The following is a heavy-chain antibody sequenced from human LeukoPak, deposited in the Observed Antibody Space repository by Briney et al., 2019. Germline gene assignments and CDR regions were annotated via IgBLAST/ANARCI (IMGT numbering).Heavy chain of an antibody. CDR1: XXTXXSXG. Sequence: XKASXXTXXSXGISWVRQAPGQGLEWMGWISAYNGNTNYAQKLQGRVTMTTDTSTSTAYMELRSLRSDDTAVYYCARDGCTNGVCYPHYWGQGTLVTVSS. CDR3: ARDGCTNGVCYPHY. CDR2: ISAYNGNT. J-gene: IGHJ4*02. V-gene: IGHV1-18*01. D-gene: IGHD2-8*01.